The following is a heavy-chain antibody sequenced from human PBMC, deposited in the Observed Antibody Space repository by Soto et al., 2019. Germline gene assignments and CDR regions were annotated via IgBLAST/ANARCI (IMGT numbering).Heavy chain of an antibody. V-gene: IGHV1-18*01. J-gene: IGHJ5*02. CDR2: ISAYNGNT. CDR3: ARDKKSGWTKTGWFDP. CDR1: GYTFTSYG. D-gene: IGHD6-19*01. Sequence: ASVKVSCKASGYTFTSYGISWVRQAPGQGLEWMGWISAYNGNTNYAQKLQGRVTMTTDTSTNTAYMELRSLRSDDTAVYYCARDKKSGWTKTGWFDPWGQGTLVTVS.